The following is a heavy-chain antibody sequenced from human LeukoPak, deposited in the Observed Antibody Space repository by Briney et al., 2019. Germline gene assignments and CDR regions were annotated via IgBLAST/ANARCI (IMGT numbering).Heavy chain of an antibody. CDR2: IYSGGST. J-gene: IGHJ6*02. CDR1: GFTVSSNY. CDR3: ARDYPSGYYYYYGMDV. V-gene: IGHV3-53*01. Sequence: GGSLRLSCAASGFTVSSNYMSWVRQAPGKGLEWVSVIYSGGSTYYADSVKGRFTISRDNSKNTLYLQMNSLRAEDTAVYYCARDYPSGYYYYYGMDVRGQGTTVTVSS.